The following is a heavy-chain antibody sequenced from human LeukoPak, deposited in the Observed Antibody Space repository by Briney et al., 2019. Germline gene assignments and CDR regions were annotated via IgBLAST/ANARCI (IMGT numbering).Heavy chain of an antibody. CDR3: TRPYDSSGYGI. D-gene: IGHD3-22*01. V-gene: IGHV5-51*01. CDR2: IYPGDSET. Sequence: GESLKISCKGSGYSFTSYWIGWVRQMPGKGLEWMGIIYPGDSETRYSPSFQGQVTISADKSISTAYLQWSSLKASDTAMYYCTRPYDSSGYGIWGQETMVTVSS. J-gene: IGHJ3*02. CDR1: GYSFTSYW.